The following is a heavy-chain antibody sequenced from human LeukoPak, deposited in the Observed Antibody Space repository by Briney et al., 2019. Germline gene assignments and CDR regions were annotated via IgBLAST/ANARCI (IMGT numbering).Heavy chain of an antibody. D-gene: IGHD2-2*01. Sequence: SAKVSCKASGGTFSSYAISWVRQAPGQGLEWMGGIIPIFGTANYAQKFQGRVAITADESTSTAYMELSSLRSEDTAVYYCAREADCSSTSCVYYYYYGMDVWGQGTTVTVSS. V-gene: IGHV1-69*13. CDR2: IIPIFGTA. CDR3: AREADCSSTSCVYYYYYGMDV. J-gene: IGHJ6*02. CDR1: GGTFSSYA.